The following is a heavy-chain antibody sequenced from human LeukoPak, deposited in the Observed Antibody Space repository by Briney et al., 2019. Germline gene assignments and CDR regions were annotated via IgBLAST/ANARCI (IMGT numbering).Heavy chain of an antibody. CDR2: ISAYNGNT. CDR3: ARALGYCSSTSCYWNYYYMDV. D-gene: IGHD2-2*01. CDR1: GYTFTSYG. V-gene: IGHV1-18*01. Sequence: GASVKVSCKASGYTFTSYGISWVRQAPGQGLEWMGWISAYNGNTNYARKLQGRVTMTTDTSTSTAYMELRSLRSDDTAVYYCARALGYCSSTSCYWNYYYMDVWGKGTTVTVSS. J-gene: IGHJ6*03.